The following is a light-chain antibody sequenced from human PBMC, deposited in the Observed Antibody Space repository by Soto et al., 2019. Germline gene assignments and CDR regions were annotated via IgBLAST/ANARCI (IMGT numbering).Light chain of an antibody. Sequence: EFVLTQSPGTLSMSPGERATLSCRASQSPSSSYFAWYQQKPGQAPRLLIYGVSSRATGIPDRFSGSGSGTDLTLTTSRLESEDFAVYFCQHYGTSPLTFGQGTKVEIK. CDR3: QHYGTSPLT. CDR2: GVS. CDR1: QSPSSSY. V-gene: IGKV3-20*01. J-gene: IGKJ1*01.